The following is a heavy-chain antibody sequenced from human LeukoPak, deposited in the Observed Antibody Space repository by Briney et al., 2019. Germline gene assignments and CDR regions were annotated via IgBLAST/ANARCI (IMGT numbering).Heavy chain of an antibody. Sequence: PGGSLRLSCAASGFTLSSYEMNWVRQAPGKGLEWVSYITSSGNTIYYADSVKGRFTISRDNAKNSLYLQMSSLRAEDTAVYYCARLTTMTTTGGPFDYWGQGTLVTVSS. D-gene: IGHD4-17*01. CDR1: GFTLSSYE. CDR2: ITSSGNTI. J-gene: IGHJ4*02. V-gene: IGHV3-48*03. CDR3: ARLTTMTTTGGPFDY.